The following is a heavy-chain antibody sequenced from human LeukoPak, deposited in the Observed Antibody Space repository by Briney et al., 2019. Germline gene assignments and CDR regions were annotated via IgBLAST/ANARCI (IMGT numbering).Heavy chain of an antibody. J-gene: IGHJ4*02. V-gene: IGHV3-23*01. CDR3: SKGAHIAVPGTRLFDY. CDR2: ISDNGGST. Sequence: GGSLRLSCAASGFIFSNYVMNWVRQAPGKGLECVSIISDNGGSTYDADSVKGRFTISRDNSKNTLYLQMNSLRAEDTAVYYCSKGAHIAVPGTRLFDYWGQGTLVSVSS. D-gene: IGHD6-13*01. CDR1: GFIFSNYV.